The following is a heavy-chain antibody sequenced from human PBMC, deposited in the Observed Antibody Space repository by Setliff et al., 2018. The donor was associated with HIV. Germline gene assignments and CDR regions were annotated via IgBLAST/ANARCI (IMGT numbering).Heavy chain of an antibody. V-gene: IGHV4-39*01. Sequence: LSLTCTVSGGSISSSSYYWGWIRQPPGKGLEWIGSIYYSGSTYYNPSLKTRVTISVDTSNNQFSLKLSSVTAADTAVYYCASLTTDRFLEWLFVYWGQGTLVTVSS. CDR3: ASLTTDRFLEWLFVY. D-gene: IGHD3-3*01. CDR1: GGSISSSSYY. J-gene: IGHJ4*02. CDR2: IYYSGST.